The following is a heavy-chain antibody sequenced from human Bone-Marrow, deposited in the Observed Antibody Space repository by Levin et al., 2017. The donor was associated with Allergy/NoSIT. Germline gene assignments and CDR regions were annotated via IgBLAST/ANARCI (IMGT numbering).Heavy chain of an antibody. D-gene: IGHD2-2*02. CDR1: GGSISSGNYY. CDR2: IYTSGST. V-gene: IGHV4-61*02. Sequence: SETLSLTCTVSGGSISSGNYYWSWIRQPAGERLEWIGRIYTSGSTNDNPSLRSRVTIALDTSKNQFSMKLTCATAADTAVYYCARVGHVRVSSGTSWYSVSYYYMDVWGKGTTVTVSS. J-gene: IGHJ6*03. CDR3: ARVGHVRVSSGTSWYSVSYYYMDV.